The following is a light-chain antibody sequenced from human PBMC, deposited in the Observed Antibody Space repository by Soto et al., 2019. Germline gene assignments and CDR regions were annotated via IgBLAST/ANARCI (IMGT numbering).Light chain of an antibody. CDR1: RSDVGSYNF. Sequence: QSALTQPASVSGSPGQSISISCTGSRSDVGSYNFVSWYQLFPGKAPKLIIYEADKRPSGVSSRFSGSKSGFTASQTISGLQAEDEADYFCSSYAGDSALIFGGWPKLTVL. CDR3: SSYAGDSALI. CDR2: EAD. V-gene: IGLV2-23*01. J-gene: IGLJ2*01.